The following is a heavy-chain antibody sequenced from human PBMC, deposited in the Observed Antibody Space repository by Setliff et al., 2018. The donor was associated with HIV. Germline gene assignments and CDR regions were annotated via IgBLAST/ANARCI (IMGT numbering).Heavy chain of an antibody. J-gene: IGHJ3*02. Sequence: ASVKVSCKASGYTFDNYAISWLRQAPGQGLEWMGWIRGDNGNTNYAQKVQDRVTMTTDTSTSTAYMEVRSLRSDDTAVYYCARKGTGDAFDIWGQGTMVTVSS. CDR1: GYTFDNYA. CDR3: ARKGTGDAFDI. CDR2: IRGDNGNT. V-gene: IGHV1-18*01. D-gene: IGHD1-1*01.